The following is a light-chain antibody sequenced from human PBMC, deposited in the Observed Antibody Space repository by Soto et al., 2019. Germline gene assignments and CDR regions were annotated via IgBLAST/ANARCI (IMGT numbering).Light chain of an antibody. J-gene: IGKJ4*01. V-gene: IGKV1-9*01. Sequence: DIQLTQSPSFLSASVRDRVTITCRASQGISNYLAWYQQKPGTAPKLLIFSASTLQSGVPSRFSGSGSGREFTRTTSSLQPEDFATYHCQQFNCYPFTFGGGTKVEIE. CDR1: QGISNY. CDR2: SAS. CDR3: QQFNCYPFT.